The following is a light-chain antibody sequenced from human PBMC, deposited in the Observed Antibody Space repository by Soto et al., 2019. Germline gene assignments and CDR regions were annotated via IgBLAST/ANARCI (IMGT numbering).Light chain of an antibody. CDR2: DAS. J-gene: IGKJ1*01. Sequence: DIQMPQSPSSLSASAGDRVTVTCRASQGINNYLAWYQQKPGKVPELLIYDASTLQSEVPSLFSGSGSGTDFTLTIISLQPEDFATYYCQKYSTPPWTCGRGTKVEIK. CDR1: QGINNY. V-gene: IGKV1-27*01. CDR3: QKYSTPPWT.